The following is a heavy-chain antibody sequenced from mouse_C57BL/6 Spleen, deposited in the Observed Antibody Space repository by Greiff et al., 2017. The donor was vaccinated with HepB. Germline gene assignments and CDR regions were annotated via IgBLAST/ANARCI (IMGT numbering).Heavy chain of an antibody. J-gene: IGHJ4*01. CDR2: IDPNSGGT. CDR3: ARSRYYGSSLSYYYAMDY. CDR1: GYTFTSYW. D-gene: IGHD1-1*01. V-gene: IGHV1-72*01. Sequence: VQLQQPGAELVKPGASVKLSCKASGYTFTSYWMHWVKQRPGRGLEWIGRIDPNSGGTKYNEKFKSKATLTVDKPSSTAYMQLSSLTSEDSAVYYCARSRYYGSSLSYYYAMDYWGQGTSVTVSS.